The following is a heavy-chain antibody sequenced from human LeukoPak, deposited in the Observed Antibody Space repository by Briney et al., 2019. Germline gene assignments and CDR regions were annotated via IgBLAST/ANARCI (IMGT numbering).Heavy chain of an antibody. CDR3: AKDRYSRFWFDP. CDR1: GFTFSSYG. J-gene: IGHJ5*02. V-gene: IGHV3-30*02. CDR2: IRYDGSNK. Sequence: GGSLRLSCAASGFTFSSYGMHWVRQAPGKGLEWVAFIRYDGSNKYYADSVKGRFTISRDNSKNTLYLQMNSLRAEDTAVYYCAKDRYSRFWFDPWGQGTLVTVSS. D-gene: IGHD6-13*01.